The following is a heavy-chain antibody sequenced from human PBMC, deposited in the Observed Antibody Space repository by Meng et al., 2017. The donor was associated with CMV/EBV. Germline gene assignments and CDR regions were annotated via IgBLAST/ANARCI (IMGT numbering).Heavy chain of an antibody. CDR2: IYYSGST. J-gene: IGHJ4*02. CDR3: ARERTYLRGYSGYDFRYFDY. D-gene: IGHD5-12*01. V-gene: IGHV4-39*02. Sequence: GSLRLSCTVSGGSISSSSYYWGWIRQPPGKGLEWIGSIYYSGSTYYNPSLKSRVTISVDTSKNQFSLKLSSVTAADTAVYYCARERTYLRGYSGYDFRYFDYWGQGTLVTVSS. CDR1: GGSISSSSYY.